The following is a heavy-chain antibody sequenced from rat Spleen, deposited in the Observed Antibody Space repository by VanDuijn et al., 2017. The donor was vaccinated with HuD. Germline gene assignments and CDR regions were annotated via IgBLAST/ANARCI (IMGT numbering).Heavy chain of an antibody. J-gene: IGHJ1*01. V-gene: IGHV5-7*01. D-gene: IGHD1-2*01. CDR3: VRDYSSYTPYWYFDF. Sequence: EVHLVESGGGLVQPGRSLKVSCAASGFTFSNYDMTWVRQAPTKGLEWVATISYDGRSTYYRDSVKGRFTISRDNAESTLFLQMDSLRSEDTATYYCVRDYSSYTPYWYFDFWGPGTMVTVSS. CDR2: ISYDGRST. CDR1: GFTFSNYD.